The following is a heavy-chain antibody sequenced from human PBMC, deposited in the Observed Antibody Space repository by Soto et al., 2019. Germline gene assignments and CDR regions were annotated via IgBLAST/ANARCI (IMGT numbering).Heavy chain of an antibody. CDR1: GFTLSNYL. D-gene: IGHD7-27*01. Sequence: GGSLRVSCAASGFTLSNYLMTWVRQAPGKGLEWVANINKDGSQKNYADSVKGRFTIARDNGQNSLSLQINSLRVEDTAVYYCVRELGLAYWGQGALVTVSS. CDR3: VRELGLAY. CDR2: INKDGSQK. V-gene: IGHV3-7*03. J-gene: IGHJ4*02.